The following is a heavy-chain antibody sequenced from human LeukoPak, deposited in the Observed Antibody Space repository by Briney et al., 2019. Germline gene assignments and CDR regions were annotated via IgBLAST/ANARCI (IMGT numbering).Heavy chain of an antibody. CDR3: ARERELRVGYFDY. CDR2: MNPNSGNT. V-gene: IGHV1-8*01. CDR1: GYTFTSYD. Sequence: GASVKVSCKASGYTFTSYDINWVRQATGQGLEWMGWMNPNSGNTGYAQKFQGGVTMTRNTSISTAYMELSSLRSEDTAVYYCARERELRVGYFDYWGQGTLVTVSS. D-gene: IGHD1-26*01. J-gene: IGHJ4*02.